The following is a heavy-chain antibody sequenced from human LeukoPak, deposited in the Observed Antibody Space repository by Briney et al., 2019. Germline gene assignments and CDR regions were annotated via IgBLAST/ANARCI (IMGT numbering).Heavy chain of an antibody. Sequence: PSETLSLTCTVSGGSISSGGYYWSWIRQHPGKGLEWIGYIYYSGSTYYNPSLKSRVTISVDTSKNQFSLKLSSVTAADTAVYYCARDISPTDYYYYGMDVWGQGTTVTVSS. CDR3: ARDISPTDYYYYGMDV. J-gene: IGHJ6*02. CDR2: IYYSGST. V-gene: IGHV4-31*03. CDR1: GGSISSGGYY.